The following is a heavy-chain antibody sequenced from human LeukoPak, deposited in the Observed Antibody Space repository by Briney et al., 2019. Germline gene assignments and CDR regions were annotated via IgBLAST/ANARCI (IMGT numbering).Heavy chain of an antibody. CDR3: ARGVTAAAGTSWYFDY. CDR2: INPNSGGT. Sequence: ASVKVSCKASGYTFTGYYMHWVRQAPGQGLEWMGWINPNSGGTNYAQKFQGRVTMTRDTSISTAYMELSRLRSDDTAVYYCARGVTAAAGTSWYFDYWGQGTLVTVSS. V-gene: IGHV1-2*02. J-gene: IGHJ4*02. D-gene: IGHD6-13*01. CDR1: GYTFTGYY.